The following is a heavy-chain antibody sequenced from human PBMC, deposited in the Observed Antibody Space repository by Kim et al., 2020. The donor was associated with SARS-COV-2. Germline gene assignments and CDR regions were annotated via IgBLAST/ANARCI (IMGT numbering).Heavy chain of an antibody. D-gene: IGHD3-16*01. V-gene: IGHV3-74*01. Sequence: NYADSVKGRFTMSRDNAKNTLYLQMNGLGAEDTAVYYCAKPVYTNAWVDYWGQGTLVTVSS. J-gene: IGHJ4*02. CDR3: AKPVYTNAWVDY.